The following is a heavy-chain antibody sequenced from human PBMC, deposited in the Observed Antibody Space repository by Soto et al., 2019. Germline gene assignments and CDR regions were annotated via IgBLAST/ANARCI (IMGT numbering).Heavy chain of an antibody. V-gene: IGHV1-3*01. CDR3: ARGITLPTPLDY. CDR2: INGGNGNT. Sequence: ASVKVSCKASGNTVPNYAIHWVRQAPGQRLEWMGWINGGNGNTYYSEHFQGRVTFTRDTSASTAYMELSSLRSEDTAVYYCARGITLPTPLDYWGQGTPVTVSS. CDR1: GNTVPNYA. D-gene: IGHD1-20*01. J-gene: IGHJ4*02.